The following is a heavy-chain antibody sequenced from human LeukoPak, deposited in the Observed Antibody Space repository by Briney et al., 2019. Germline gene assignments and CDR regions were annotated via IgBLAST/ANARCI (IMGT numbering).Heavy chain of an antibody. CDR2: MKVDGSDI. V-gene: IGHV3-7*04. J-gene: IGHJ4*02. CDR1: SLTYNFDSYA. CDR3: ARGRGWIYDS. Sequence: GSQRLSCVASSLTYNFDSYAMTWVRQAPGKGLEWVANMKVDGSDIHYVDSVKGRFTISSDNARNSLYLQMNTLRVADTAVYYCARGRGWIYDSWGRGTLVTVSS. D-gene: IGHD6-19*01.